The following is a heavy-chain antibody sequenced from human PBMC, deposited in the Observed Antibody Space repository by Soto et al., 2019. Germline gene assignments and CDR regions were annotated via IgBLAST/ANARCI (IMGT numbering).Heavy chain of an antibody. CDR1: GGSISSGGYY. CDR3: ARDGIGVVNHPYYYYGMAV. Sequence: QVQLHESGPGLVKPSQTLSLTCTVSGGSISSGGYYWSWIRQHPGKGLECLGYIYYIGSTYYNPSLKSRVTLSVDTSKNQFSRKLSSVTAADTAVYDCARDGIGVVNHPYYYYGMAVWGQGTTVTVSS. J-gene: IGHJ6*02. V-gene: IGHV4-31*03. CDR2: IYYIGST. D-gene: IGHD3-22*01.